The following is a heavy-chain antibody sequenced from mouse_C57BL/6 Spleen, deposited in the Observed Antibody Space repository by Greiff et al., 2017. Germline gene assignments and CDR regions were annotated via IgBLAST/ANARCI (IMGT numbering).Heavy chain of an antibody. V-gene: IGHV1-82*01. J-gene: IGHJ1*03. D-gene: IGHD1-1*01. Sequence: QVQLKESGPELVKPGASVKISCKASGYAFSSSWMNWVKQRPGKGLEWIGRIYPGDGDTNYNGKFKGKATLTADKSSSTAYMQLSSLTSEDSAVYFCARKGYYGSSLDVWGTGTTVTVSS. CDR1: GYAFSSSW. CDR3: ARKGYYGSSLDV. CDR2: IYPGDGDT.